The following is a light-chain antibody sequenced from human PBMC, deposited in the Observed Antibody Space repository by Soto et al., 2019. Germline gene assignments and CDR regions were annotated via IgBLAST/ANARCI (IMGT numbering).Light chain of an antibody. CDR2: AAS. V-gene: IGKV1-12*01. CDR3: QQGTSSPVT. Sequence: DIQMTQSPSSVSASVGDRVTITCRASQGISNWLAWYQQKPGKAPKLLIYAASSLQSGVPSRFSGSGSGTDFTPTISSLQPEDFTTCSCQQGTSSPVTFGQGTRLEIK. CDR1: QGISNW. J-gene: IGKJ5*01.